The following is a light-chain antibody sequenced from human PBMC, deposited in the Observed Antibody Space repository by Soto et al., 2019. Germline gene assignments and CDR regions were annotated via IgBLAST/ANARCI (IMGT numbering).Light chain of an antibody. CDR1: QNINSW. V-gene: IGKV1-5*03. CDR2: KAS. J-gene: IGKJ5*01. Sequence: DIQMTQSPSTLSAYVGDRVTITCRASQNINSWLAWYQQKPGKAPKLLIYKASSLESGVPSRFSGSGSGTEVTLTISSLQPDDFAAYYCQQYEIYPITFGQGTRLEIK. CDR3: QQYEIYPIT.